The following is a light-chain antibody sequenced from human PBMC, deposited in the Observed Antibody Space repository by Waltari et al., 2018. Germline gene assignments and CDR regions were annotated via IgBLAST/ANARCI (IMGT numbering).Light chain of an antibody. CDR1: QSLLHRNGNSY. CDR3: MQSLQTLWT. V-gene: IGKV2-28*01. J-gene: IGKJ1*01. Sequence: DIVVTQSPLSLPVTPGEPASLLGSSSQSLLHRNGNSYLDWYLQKPGQPPQLLIYLGSNRAAGVPDRFSGSGSGTDFTLRISRVEAEDVGVYYCMQSLQTLWTFGPGTKVEIK. CDR2: LGS.